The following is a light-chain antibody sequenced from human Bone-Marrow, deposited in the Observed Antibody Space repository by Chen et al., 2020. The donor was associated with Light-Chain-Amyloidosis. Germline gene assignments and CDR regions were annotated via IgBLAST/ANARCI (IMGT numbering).Light chain of an antibody. CDR2: RDT. Sequence: SYELTQPPSVSVSPGQTARITCSGDDLPTQYAYWYQQKPGQAPVLVIHRDTERPSGISDRFSGSSSGTTATLTISGVQAEDEADDHCQSADSSGTYEVIFGGGTKLTVL. CDR1: DLPTQY. V-gene: IGLV3-25*03. J-gene: IGLJ2*01. CDR3: QSADSSGTYEVI.